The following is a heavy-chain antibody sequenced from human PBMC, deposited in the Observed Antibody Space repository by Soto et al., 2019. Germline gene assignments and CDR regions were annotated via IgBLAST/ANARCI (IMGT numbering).Heavy chain of an antibody. D-gene: IGHD2-15*01. CDR2: IYYTGNT. CDR3: ATMGTPATGLYYFDY. CDR1: GGSISNSNYY. V-gene: IGHV4-39*07. J-gene: IGHJ4*02. Sequence: SETLSLTCNVSGGSISNSNYYWGWIRQPPGKGLEWIGSIYYTGNTYYNPSLKSRVTISVDTSKNQFSLNLNFVTAADTAVYYFATMGTPATGLYYFDYWGQGTLVTVSS.